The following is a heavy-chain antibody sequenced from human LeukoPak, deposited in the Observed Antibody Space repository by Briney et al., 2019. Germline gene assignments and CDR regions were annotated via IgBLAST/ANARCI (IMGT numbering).Heavy chain of an antibody. Sequence: GGSLRLSCAASGFTVSSNYMNRVRQAPGKGLEWVSVIYGGGNIYYADSVKGRFTISRDNSKNTLYLQMNSLRAEDTAVYYCARGAGYNYPYYFDYWGQGTLVTVSS. D-gene: IGHD5-24*01. CDR1: GFTVSSNY. J-gene: IGHJ4*02. CDR3: ARGAGYNYPYYFDY. CDR2: IYGGGNI. V-gene: IGHV3-53*01.